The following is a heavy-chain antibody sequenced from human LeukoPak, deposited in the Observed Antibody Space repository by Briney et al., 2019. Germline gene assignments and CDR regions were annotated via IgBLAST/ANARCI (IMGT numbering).Heavy chain of an antibody. D-gene: IGHD6-19*01. V-gene: IGHV4-38-2*02. CDR3: ARDRRFAVAGIRGPDY. J-gene: IGHJ4*02. CDR2: IYHSGST. Sequence: SETLSLTCAVSGYSISSGYYRGWIRQPPGKGLEWIGSIYHSGSTYYNPSLKSRVTISVDTSKNQFSLKLSSVTAADTAVYYCARDRRFAVAGIRGPDYWGQGTLVTVSS. CDR1: GYSISSGYY.